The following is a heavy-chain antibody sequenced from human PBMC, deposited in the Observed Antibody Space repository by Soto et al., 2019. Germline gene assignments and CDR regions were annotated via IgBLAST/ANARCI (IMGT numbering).Heavy chain of an antibody. D-gene: IGHD3-10*01. CDR2: IDGRGGIT. V-gene: IGHV3-23*01. Sequence: QLLQSGGGLVQLGGPLTLSCAASGLPLGTTALGWVGKAPGEGLEWVSTIDGRGGITYYADSVKGRFTISRDNSRNTVYLQMNSLRGDDTALYYCVKNSGWFNTWGQGALVTVSS. CDR3: VKNSGWFNT. J-gene: IGHJ5*02. CDR1: GLPLGTTA.